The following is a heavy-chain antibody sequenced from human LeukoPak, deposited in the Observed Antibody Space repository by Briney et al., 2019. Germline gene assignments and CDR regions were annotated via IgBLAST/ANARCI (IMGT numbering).Heavy chain of an antibody. V-gene: IGHV3-21*01. J-gene: IGHJ4*02. CDR1: GFTFSSYS. Sequence: GGSLRLSCAASGFTFSSYSVNWVRQAPGKGLEWVSSISSSSNYIYYADSVKGRFTLSRDNANNSLYLQMNSLRAEDTAVYYCARDRSGIAAAGHYFDYWGQGTLVTVSS. CDR3: ARDRSGIAAAGHYFDY. CDR2: ISSSSNYI. D-gene: IGHD6-13*01.